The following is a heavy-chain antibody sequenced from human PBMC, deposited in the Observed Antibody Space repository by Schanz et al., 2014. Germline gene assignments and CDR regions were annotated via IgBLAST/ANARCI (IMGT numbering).Heavy chain of an antibody. D-gene: IGHD2-8*01. J-gene: IGHJ4*02. Sequence: VQLVESGGALVQPGGSLRLSCSASGFTFSDNWMSWVRQTPGKGLEWVANIKGDSSEKNYVDSVKGRFTISRDNAKNSLYLQMNSLRPEDTAVYCCAGIHDAVTEIDYWGQGTLVTVSS. CDR2: IKGDSSEK. CDR3: AGIHDAVTEIDY. CDR1: GFTFSDNW. V-gene: IGHV3-7*01.